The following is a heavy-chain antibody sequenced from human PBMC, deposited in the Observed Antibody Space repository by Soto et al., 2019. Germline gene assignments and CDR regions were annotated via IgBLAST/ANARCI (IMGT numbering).Heavy chain of an antibody. D-gene: IGHD1-26*01. CDR2: INSDGSST. CDR3: ARDRGSSKAIDY. CDR1: GFTFSSYW. V-gene: IGHV3-74*01. J-gene: IGHJ4*02. Sequence: PGESLRLSCAASGFTFSSYWMHWVRQAPGKGLVWVSRINSDGSSTSYADSVKGRFTISRDNAKNTLYLQMNSLRAEDTAVYYCARDRGSSKAIDYCGQGTLVTVSS.